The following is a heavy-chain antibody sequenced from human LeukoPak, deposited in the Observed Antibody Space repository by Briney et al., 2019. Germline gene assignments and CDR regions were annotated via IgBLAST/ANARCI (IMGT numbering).Heavy chain of an antibody. CDR3: ARRPYYDSSGYFDY. CDR2: IYYSGST. V-gene: IGHV4-59*08. D-gene: IGHD3-22*01. CDR1: GGSISSYY. J-gene: IGHJ4*02. Sequence: PSETLSLTCTVSGGSISSYYWSWIRQPPGKGLEWIGYIYYSGSTNYNPSLKSRVTISVDMSKNQFSLKLSSVTAADTAVYYCARRPYYDSSGYFDYWGQGTLVTVSS.